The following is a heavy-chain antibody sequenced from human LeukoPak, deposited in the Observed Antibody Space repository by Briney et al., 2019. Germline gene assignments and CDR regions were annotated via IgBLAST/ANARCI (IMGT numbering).Heavy chain of an antibody. CDR2: IYHSGRT. D-gene: IGHD6-19*01. CDR1: GGSISGTNW. V-gene: IGHV4-4*02. J-gene: IGHJ3*02. CDR3: ARVGALAGNDAFDI. Sequence: SETLSLTCGVSGGSISGTNWWSWVRQPPGKGLEWIGEIYHSGRTNYKPSLKSRVTISVDKSKDQFSLKLTSVTAADTAVYYCARVGALAGNDAFDIWGQGTMVTVSS.